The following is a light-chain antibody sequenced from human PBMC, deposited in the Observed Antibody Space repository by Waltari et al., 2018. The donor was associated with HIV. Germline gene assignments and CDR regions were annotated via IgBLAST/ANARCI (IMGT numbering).Light chain of an antibody. CDR3: QQYYSSPLT. J-gene: IGKJ5*01. CDR1: QSVSSSY. V-gene: IGKV3-20*01. CDR2: GAS. Sequence: EIVLTQSPGTLSLSPGERATLSCRASQSVSSSYLAWYQQKPGQAPRLLIYGASSRATGIPDRFSGSGSGTDFTLTISRLEPEDFAVYYCQQYYSSPLTFGQGTRLEIK.